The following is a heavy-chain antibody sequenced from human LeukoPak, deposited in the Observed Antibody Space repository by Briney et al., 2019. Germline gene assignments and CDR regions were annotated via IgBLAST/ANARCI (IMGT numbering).Heavy chain of an antibody. Sequence: GESLKISRKGSGYSFTSYWIGWVRQMPGKGLEWMGIIYPGDSDTRYSPSFQGQVTISADKSISTAYLQWSSLKASDTAMYYCARRVAAIGGYFDYWGQGTLVTVSS. CDR2: IYPGDSDT. J-gene: IGHJ4*02. CDR3: ARRVAAIGGYFDY. V-gene: IGHV5-51*01. CDR1: GYSFTSYW. D-gene: IGHD2-21*02.